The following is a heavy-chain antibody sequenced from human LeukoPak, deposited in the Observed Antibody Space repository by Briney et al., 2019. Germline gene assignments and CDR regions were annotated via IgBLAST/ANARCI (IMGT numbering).Heavy chain of an antibody. Sequence: GGSLRLSCAASGFTFSSYAMTWVRQAPGKGLEWVSSIDASGGSTYYADSVKGRFTISRDNSKNSFFLQMNTLRAADTAVYYCAKGSGSGWYGWFAPWGQGTLVTVSS. J-gene: IGHJ5*02. CDR3: AKGSGSGWYGWFAP. CDR2: IDASGGST. V-gene: IGHV3-23*01. CDR1: GFTFSSYA. D-gene: IGHD6-19*01.